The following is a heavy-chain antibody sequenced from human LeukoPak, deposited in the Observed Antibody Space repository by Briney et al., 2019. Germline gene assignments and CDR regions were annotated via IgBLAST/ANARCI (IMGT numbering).Heavy chain of an antibody. CDR2: ISAYNGNT. V-gene: IGHV1-18*04. D-gene: IGHD3-22*01. J-gene: IGHJ4*02. Sequence: ASVKVSCKASGYTFTGYYMHWVRQAPGQGLEWMGWISAYNGNTNYAQKLQGRVTMTTDTSTSTAYMELRSLRSDDTAVYYCARVLYDSSGYFLLYFDYWGRGTLVTVSS. CDR3: ARVLYDSSGYFLLYFDY. CDR1: GYTFTGYY.